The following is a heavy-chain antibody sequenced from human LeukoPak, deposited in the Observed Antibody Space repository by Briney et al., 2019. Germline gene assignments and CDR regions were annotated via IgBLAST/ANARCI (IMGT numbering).Heavy chain of an antibody. J-gene: IGHJ3*02. Sequence: PSETLSLTCAVYGGSFSGYYWSWIRQPPGKGLEWIGEINHSGSTNYNPSLKSRVTISVDTSKNQFSLKLSSVTAADTAVYYCARRPMIVVVRNAFDIWGQGTMVTVSS. CDR2: INHSGST. CDR3: ARRPMIVVVRNAFDI. D-gene: IGHD3-22*01. CDR1: GGSFSGYY. V-gene: IGHV4-34*01.